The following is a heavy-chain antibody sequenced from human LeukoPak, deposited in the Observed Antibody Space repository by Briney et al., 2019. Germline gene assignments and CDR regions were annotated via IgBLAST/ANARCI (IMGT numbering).Heavy chain of an antibody. Sequence: GGSLRLSCAASGFAFSSYWMNWVRQVPGKGLEWVANIKEDGSEKKYVDSVKGRFTISRDNAKNSLYLQMTSLRVEDTALYYCTRGVWFGESLGSGSDYWGQGTLVTVSS. V-gene: IGHV3-7*01. D-gene: IGHD3-10*01. J-gene: IGHJ4*02. CDR1: GFAFSSYW. CDR2: IKEDGSEK. CDR3: TRGVWFGESLGSGSDY.